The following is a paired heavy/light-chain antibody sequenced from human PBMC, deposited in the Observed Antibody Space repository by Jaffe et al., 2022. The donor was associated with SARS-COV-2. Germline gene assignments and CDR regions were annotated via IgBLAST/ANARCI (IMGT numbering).Heavy chain of an antibody. Sequence: QVQLQESGPGLVKPSQTLSLNCTVSGASINSGSNYWTWIRQPAGKGLEWMGRIYTSGGTNYNPSLMGRITISLDTSTNQFSLRLKSVTATDTATYYCARGLPAAGSIYFDSWGQGTLVTVSS. CDR1: GASINSGSNY. J-gene: IGHJ4*02. CDR2: IYTSGGT. CDR3: ARGLPAAGSIYFDS. V-gene: IGHV4-61*02. D-gene: IGHD6-13*01.
Light chain of an antibody. J-gene: IGLJ3*02. CDR2: QDT. CDR1: KLGDKR. CDR3: QAWDSTTEV. V-gene: IGLV3-1*01. Sequence: SYEVTQPPSVSVFPGQTASVTCSGVKLGDKRVSWYQQKPGQSPLLVIYQDTKRPSGIPERFSGSSSVNTATLTISGTQAMDEADYYCQAWDSTTEVFGGGTQLTVL.